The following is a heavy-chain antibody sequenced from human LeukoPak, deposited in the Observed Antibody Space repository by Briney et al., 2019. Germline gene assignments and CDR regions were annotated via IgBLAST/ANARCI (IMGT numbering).Heavy chain of an antibody. V-gene: IGHV1-8*03. Sequence: ASVKVSCKASGYTFTSYDINWVRQATGQGLEWMGWTNPNSGNTGYAQKFQGRVTITRNTSISTAYMELSSLRSEDTAVYYCARGLLLRFLHSTTYMDVWGKGTTVTVSS. CDR3: ARGLLLRFLHSTTYMDV. CDR1: GYTFTSYD. CDR2: TNPNSGNT. J-gene: IGHJ6*03. D-gene: IGHD3/OR15-3a*01.